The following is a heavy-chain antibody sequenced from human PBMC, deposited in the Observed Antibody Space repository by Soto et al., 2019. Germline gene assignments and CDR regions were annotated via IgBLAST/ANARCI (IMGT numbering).Heavy chain of an antibody. D-gene: IGHD1-26*01. Sequence: EVRLVESGGALVPPGGSLRLTCEASGFTFSGHWMHWVRRAPGKGLVWVSHIDTDGSTGGTSYADSVKGRFTVSRDDSNDRLYLQMNDLRVEXXXXXYCARGRGTYYADSWGQGTLVTVSS. CDR1: GFTFSGHW. CDR3: ARGRGTYYADS. CDR2: IDTDGSTGGT. V-gene: IGHV3-74*03. J-gene: IGHJ4*02.